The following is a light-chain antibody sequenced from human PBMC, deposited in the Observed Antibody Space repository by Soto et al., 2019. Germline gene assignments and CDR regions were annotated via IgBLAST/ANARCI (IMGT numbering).Light chain of an antibody. CDR2: EGN. CDR3: CSYGGSSTPVL. CDR1: SSDVGSYNL. V-gene: IGLV2-23*01. Sequence: QAVVTQPASVSGSPGQSITISCTGTSSDVGSYNLVSWYQQHPGKAPKLMIYEGNKRPSGVSDRFSGSKSGNTASLTISGLQAEDEADYYCCSYGGSSTPVLFGGGTKLTVL. J-gene: IGLJ2*01.